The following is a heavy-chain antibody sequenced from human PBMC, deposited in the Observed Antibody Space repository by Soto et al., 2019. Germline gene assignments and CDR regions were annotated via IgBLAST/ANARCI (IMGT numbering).Heavy chain of an antibody. CDR2: IYSGGST. Sequence: PGGYLRLSCAASGFTVSSNSMSWVRQAPGKGMEWVSVIYSGGSTYYADSVKGRFTISRHNSKNTLYLQMNSLRAEDTAVYYCARASLEEYYYYCYFMDVWGKGTTDIVSS. V-gene: IGHV3-53*04. J-gene: IGHJ6*03. CDR3: ARASLEEYYYYCYFMDV. CDR1: GFTVSSNS.